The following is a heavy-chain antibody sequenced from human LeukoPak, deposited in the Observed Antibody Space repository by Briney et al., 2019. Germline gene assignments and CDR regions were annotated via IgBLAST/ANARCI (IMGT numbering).Heavy chain of an antibody. CDR1: GFTVSSNY. Sequence: GGSLRLSCAASGFTVSSNYMSWVRQAPGKGLKWLSVIYSGGSTYYADSVKGRFTISRDNSKNTLFLQMNSLRVEDTAVYYCASPIVTQWGQGTLVTVSS. D-gene: IGHD3-16*02. J-gene: IGHJ4*02. V-gene: IGHV3-53*01. CDR2: IYSGGST. CDR3: ASPIVTQ.